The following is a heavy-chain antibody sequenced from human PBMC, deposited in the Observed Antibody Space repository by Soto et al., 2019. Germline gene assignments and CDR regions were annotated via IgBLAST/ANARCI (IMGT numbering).Heavy chain of an antibody. CDR2: IYYSGST. CDR3: ARGGCSGGSCLGRYGMDV. Sequence: SETLSLTCTVSGGSISSYYWSWIRQPPGKGLEWIGYIYYSGSTNYNPSLKSRVTISVDTSKNQFSLKLSSVTAADTAVYYCARGGCSGGSCLGRYGMDVWGQGTTVTVS. J-gene: IGHJ6*02. CDR1: GGSISSYY. V-gene: IGHV4-59*01. D-gene: IGHD2-15*01.